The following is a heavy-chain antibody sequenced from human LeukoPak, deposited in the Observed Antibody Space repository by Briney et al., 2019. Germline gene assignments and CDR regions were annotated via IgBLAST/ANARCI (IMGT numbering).Heavy chain of an antibody. J-gene: IGHJ4*02. V-gene: IGHV3-23*01. D-gene: IGHD3-22*01. Sequence: PGGSLRLSCAASGFTFSSYAMSWFRQAPGKGLEWVSAISGSGGSTYYADSVKGRFTISRDNSKNTLYLQMNSLRAEDTAVYYCAKDAGLSYDSSGYFDYWGQGTLVTVSS. CDR2: ISGSGGST. CDR3: AKDAGLSYDSSGYFDY. CDR1: GFTFSSYA.